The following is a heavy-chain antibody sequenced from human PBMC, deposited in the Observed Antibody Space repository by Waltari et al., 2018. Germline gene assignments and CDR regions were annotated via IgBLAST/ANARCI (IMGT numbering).Heavy chain of an antibody. J-gene: IGHJ3*02. Sequence: VQLVQSGPAVTQPGATVTRSCKVSGYTCTAYYLPSGQQAPGKGLEWMGLVDHEDGETRYAEKFQGRVTITADTSTDTAYMELSSRRAEDTAVYDCATGIAGAGAFDIWGQGTMVTVSS. CDR2: VDHEDGET. V-gene: IGHV1-69-2*01. D-gene: IGHD6-19*01. CDR1: GYTCTAYY. CDR3: ATGIAGAGAFDI.